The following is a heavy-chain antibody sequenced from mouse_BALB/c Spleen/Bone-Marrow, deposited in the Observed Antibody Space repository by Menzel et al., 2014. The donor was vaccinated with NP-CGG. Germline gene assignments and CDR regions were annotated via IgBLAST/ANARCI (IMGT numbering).Heavy chain of an antibody. CDR1: GFNFQTFG. CDR3: ARSRFPDYGTSPFDY. J-gene: IGHJ2*01. V-gene: IGHV5-17*02. Sequence: DVQLVESGGGLVQPGGSRKLSCATSGFNFQTFGMHWVRQAPEKGLEWVAYISSGSSTIYYGDTVRGRFTISRDNPKXTLFLQMTSLRSEDTAMYFCARSRFPDYGTSPFDYWGQGTPLTVSS. CDR2: ISSGSSTI. D-gene: IGHD1-1*01.